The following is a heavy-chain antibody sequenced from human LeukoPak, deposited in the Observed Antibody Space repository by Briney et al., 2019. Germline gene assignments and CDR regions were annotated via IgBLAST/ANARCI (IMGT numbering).Heavy chain of an antibody. J-gene: IGHJ5*02. CDR1: GGSISSYY. CDR2: IYTTGST. CDR3: ARKILRQWLVGGVNWFDP. Sequence: SETLSLTCTVSGGSISSYYWSWIRQPAGKGLEWIGRIYTTGSTNYNPSLRSRVTMSVDTSKNQFSLKLSSVTAADTAVYYCARKILRQWLVGGVNWFDPWGQGTLVTVSS. V-gene: IGHV4-4*07. D-gene: IGHD6-19*01.